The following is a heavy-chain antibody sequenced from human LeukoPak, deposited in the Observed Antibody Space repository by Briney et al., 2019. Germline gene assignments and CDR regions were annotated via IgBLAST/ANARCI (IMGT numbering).Heavy chain of an antibody. V-gene: IGHV1-46*01. CDR3: ARGGGGAGLHHDAFDI. D-gene: IGHD6-19*01. J-gene: IGHJ3*02. CDR1: GYTFTIYY. Sequence: ASVKVSCKASGYTFTIYYMHWVRQAPGQGLEWMGIINPSAGSTSYAQKFQGRVTMTRDTSISTAYMELSRLRSDDTAVYYCARGGGGAGLHHDAFDIWGQGTMVTVSS. CDR2: INPSAGST.